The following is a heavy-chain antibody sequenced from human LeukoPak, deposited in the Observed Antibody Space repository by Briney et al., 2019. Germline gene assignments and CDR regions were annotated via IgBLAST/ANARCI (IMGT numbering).Heavy chain of an antibody. J-gene: IGHJ6*03. D-gene: IGHD2-2*02. CDR2: IDYSGGT. CDR3: ARGHCSSTYCYSTVRGYYYYMDV. CDR1: GDSSSNSIYY. V-gene: IGHV4-39*07. Sequence: SETLSLTCTVSGDSSSNSIYYWGWIRQPPGKGLEWIGSIDYSGGTYYNPSLKSRVTMSVDTSKNQFSLKLSSVTAADTAVYYCARGHCSSTYCYSTVRGYYYYMDVWGKGITVTVSS.